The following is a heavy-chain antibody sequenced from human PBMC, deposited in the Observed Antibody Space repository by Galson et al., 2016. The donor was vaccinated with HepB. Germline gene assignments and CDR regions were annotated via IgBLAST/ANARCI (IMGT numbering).Heavy chain of an antibody. CDR2: ISSSSNTI. J-gene: IGHJ3*02. CDR3: ARDSSSGYVIDAFDI. V-gene: IGHV3-11*04. D-gene: IGHD5-12*01. Sequence: SLRLSCAASGFIFSDYHINWIRQAPWEGLEWISYISSSSNTIHYADSVKGRFTVSRDYAKNSLYLQMNSLRAEDAAVYYCARDSSSGYVIDAFDIWGQGTMVTVSS. CDR1: GFIFSDYH.